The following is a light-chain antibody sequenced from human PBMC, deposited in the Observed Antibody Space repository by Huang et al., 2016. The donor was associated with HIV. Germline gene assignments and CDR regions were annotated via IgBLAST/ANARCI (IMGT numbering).Light chain of an antibody. V-gene: IGKV1-39*01. CDR3: QQSYNIPRT. CDR1: QIINKY. CDR2: CAS. J-gene: IGKJ2*01. Sequence: DIQMTQAPPSLSAAVGDRVIITCRASQIINKYLNWYQQMPGRAPKLLISCASRLQGGGSSRFSGSGSGTDFTLTIRDLQPEDTATYHCQQSYNIPRTFGQGTLLEI.